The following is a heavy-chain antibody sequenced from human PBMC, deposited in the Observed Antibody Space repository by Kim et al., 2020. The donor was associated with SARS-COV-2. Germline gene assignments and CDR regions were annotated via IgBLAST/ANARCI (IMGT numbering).Heavy chain of an antibody. CDR1: GFTFDDYT. D-gene: IGHD5-12*01. CDR3: AGQLWISHNWFDP. J-gene: IGHJ5*02. Sequence: GGSLRLSCAASGFTFDDYTMHWVRQAPGKGLEWVSLISWDGGSTYYADSVKGRFTISRDNSKNSLYLQMNSLRTEDTALYYCAGQLWISHNWFDPWGQGTLVTVSS. CDR2: ISWDGGST. V-gene: IGHV3-43*01.